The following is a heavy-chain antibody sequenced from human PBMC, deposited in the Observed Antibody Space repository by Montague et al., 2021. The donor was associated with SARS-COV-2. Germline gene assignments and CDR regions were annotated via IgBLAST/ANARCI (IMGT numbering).Heavy chain of an antibody. J-gene: IGHJ4*02. CDR3: ARGTAAGTNFDY. CDR2: IYYSGST. CDR1: GGSISSYY. D-gene: IGHD6-13*01. Sequence: SETLSLTCTVSGGSISSYYWSWIRQPPGKGLEWIGYIYYSGSTNYNPSLKSRVTISVDTSKNQFSLKLSSVTAVDTAVYYCARGTAAGTNFDYWGQGTLVTVSS. V-gene: IGHV4-59*01.